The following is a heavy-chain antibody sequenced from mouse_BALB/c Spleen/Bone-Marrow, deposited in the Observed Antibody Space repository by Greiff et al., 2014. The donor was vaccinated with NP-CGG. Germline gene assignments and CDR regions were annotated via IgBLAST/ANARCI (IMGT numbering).Heavy chain of an antibody. CDR1: GFTFSDYY. CDR2: ISDGSTYT. CDR3: ARDRGVQGYAMDY. Sequence: EVQRVESGGGLVKPGGSLKLSCAASGFTFSDYYMHWVRQTPEKRLEWVATISDGSTYTYYPDSVKGRFTISRDNAKNNLYLQMSSLKSEDTALYYCARDRGVQGYAMDYWGQGTSVTVSS. J-gene: IGHJ4*01. V-gene: IGHV5-4*02. D-gene: IGHD2-14*01.